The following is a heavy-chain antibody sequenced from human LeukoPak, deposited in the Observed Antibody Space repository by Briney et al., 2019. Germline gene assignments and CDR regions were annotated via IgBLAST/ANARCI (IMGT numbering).Heavy chain of an antibody. CDR3: ARMIAFGVVYDAFDV. Sequence: SGPTPVNPTQTLTLTCTFSGFSLSTSGMCVSWIRQPPGKALEWLARIDWDDDKYYSTSLKTRLTISKDTPKNQVVLTMTNMDPVDTATYYCARMIAFGVVYDAFDVWGQGTMVTVSS. J-gene: IGHJ3*01. CDR1: GFSLSTSGMC. CDR2: IDWDDDK. V-gene: IGHV2-70*11. D-gene: IGHD3-3*01.